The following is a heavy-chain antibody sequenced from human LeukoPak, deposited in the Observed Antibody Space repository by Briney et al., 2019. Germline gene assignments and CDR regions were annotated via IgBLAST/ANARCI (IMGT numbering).Heavy chain of an antibody. CDR2: IYYSGLT. Sequence: PSETLSLTCAVSGGSISTYYWSWIRQPPGKGLEWIAYIYYSGLTNYNPSLKSRVTISIDKSKNQFSLRLSSVTAADTAVYYCARLVGAAGTGDDAFDIWGQGTMVTVSS. CDR1: GGSISTYY. CDR3: ARLVGAAGTGDDAFDI. D-gene: IGHD6-13*01. J-gene: IGHJ3*02. V-gene: IGHV4-59*08.